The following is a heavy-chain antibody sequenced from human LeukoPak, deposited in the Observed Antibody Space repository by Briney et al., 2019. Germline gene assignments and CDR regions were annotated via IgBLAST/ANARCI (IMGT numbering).Heavy chain of an antibody. J-gene: IGHJ6*04. D-gene: IGHD3-10*01. CDR1: GFTFSSYA. CDR2: ISYDGSNK. V-gene: IGHV3-30*04. CDR3: ARDLGGSVSYYNVGMDV. Sequence: PGGSLRLSCAASGFTFSSYAMHWVRQAPGKGLEWVAVISYDGSNKYYADSVKGRFTISRDNSKNTLYLQMNSLRAEDTAVYYCARDLGGSVSYYNVGMDVWGKGTTVTVSS.